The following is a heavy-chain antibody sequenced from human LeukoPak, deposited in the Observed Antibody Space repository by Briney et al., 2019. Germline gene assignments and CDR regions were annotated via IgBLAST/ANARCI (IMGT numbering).Heavy chain of an antibody. CDR1: GYSFADYY. CDR2: IKPNSGGT. D-gene: IGHD2-15*01. V-gene: IGHV1-2*02. J-gene: IGHJ4*02. CDR3: ARGLRIAATRTPHY. Sequence: ASVKVSCKASGYSFADYYMHWVRQAPGQGLEWMGWIKPNSGGTNYAQKFQGRVTMTRDTSISTAYMELSRLRSDDTAVYYCARGLRIAATRTPHYWGQGTLVTVSS.